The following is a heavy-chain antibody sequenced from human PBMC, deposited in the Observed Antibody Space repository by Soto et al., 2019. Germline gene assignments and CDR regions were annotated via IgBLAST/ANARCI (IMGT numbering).Heavy chain of an antibody. Sequence: PSETLSLTCTVSGGSISSSSYYWGWIRQPPGKGLEWIGNIYYSGSTYYNPSLKSRVTISVDTSKNQFSLKLSSVTAADTAVYYCARVRRYSYGRRTYDYWGQGTLVTVSS. CDR3: ARVRRYSYGRRTYDY. D-gene: IGHD5-18*01. CDR2: IYYSGST. V-gene: IGHV4-31*03. J-gene: IGHJ4*02. CDR1: GGSISSSSYY.